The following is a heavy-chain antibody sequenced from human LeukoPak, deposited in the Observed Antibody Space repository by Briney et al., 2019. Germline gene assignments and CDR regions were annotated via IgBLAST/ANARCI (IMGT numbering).Heavy chain of an antibody. V-gene: IGHV3-33*06. CDR3: AKIPPLAVAGSFDY. J-gene: IGHJ4*02. D-gene: IGHD6-19*01. CDR2: IWYDGSNK. Sequence: PGGSLRLSCAASGFTFSSYGMHWVRQAPGKGLEWVAVIWYDGSNKYYADSVKGRFTISRDNSKNTLYLQMNSLRAEDTAVYYCAKIPPLAVAGSFDYWGQGTLVTVSS. CDR1: GFTFSSYG.